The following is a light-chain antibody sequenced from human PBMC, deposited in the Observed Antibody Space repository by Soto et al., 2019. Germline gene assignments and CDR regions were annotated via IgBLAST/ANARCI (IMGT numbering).Light chain of an antibody. CDR2: KAS. Sequence: DIQMTQSPSTLSASVGDRVSITCRASQNIRSWLAWYQHKPGKAPKLLIYKASTLDSGVPSRFIGSGSGTDFTLTLSSLQPDDFATYYCQQYDRYSLSFGPGTKVEIK. CDR3: QQYDRYSLS. CDR1: QNIRSW. J-gene: IGKJ3*01. V-gene: IGKV1-5*03.